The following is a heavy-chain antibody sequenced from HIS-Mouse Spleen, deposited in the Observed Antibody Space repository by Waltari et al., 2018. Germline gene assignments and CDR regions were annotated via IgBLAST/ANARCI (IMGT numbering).Heavy chain of an antibody. CDR2: ISYDGSNK. CDR1: GFTFSSYA. V-gene: IGHV3-30*04. J-gene: IGHJ3*02. Sequence: QVQLVESGGGVVQPGRSLRLSCAASGFTFSSYAMHWVRQDPGKGLEWVAVISYDGSNKYYADSVKVRFTISRDNSKNTLYLQMNSLRAEDTAVYYCARGAVAGDAFDIWGQGTMVTVSS. CDR3: ARGAVAGDAFDI. D-gene: IGHD6-19*01.